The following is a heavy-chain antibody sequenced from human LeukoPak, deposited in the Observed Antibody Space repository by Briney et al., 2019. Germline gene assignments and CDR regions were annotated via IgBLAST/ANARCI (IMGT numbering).Heavy chain of an antibody. Sequence: GGSLRLSCAASGFTFSSYSMNWVRQAPGKGLEWVSSISSSSSYIYYADSVKGRFTNSRDNAKNSLYLQMNSLRAEDTAVYYCARFTIFGVVHASPHVSRSLLDYFDYWGQGTLVTVSS. J-gene: IGHJ4*02. CDR3: ARFTIFGVVHASPHVSRSLLDYFDY. V-gene: IGHV3-21*01. D-gene: IGHD3-3*01. CDR2: ISSSSSYI. CDR1: GFTFSSYS.